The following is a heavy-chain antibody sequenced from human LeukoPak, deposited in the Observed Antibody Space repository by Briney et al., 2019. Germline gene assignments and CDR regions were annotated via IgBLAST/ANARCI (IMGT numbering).Heavy chain of an antibody. CDR2: IYHSGST. J-gene: IGHJ3*02. V-gene: IGHV4-38-2*02. CDR3: ARDRSGSYSPFDI. CDR1: GYSISSGYY. Sequence: SETLSLTCTVSGYSISSGYYWGWIRQPPGKGLEWIGSIYHSGSTYYNPSLKSRVTISVDTSKNQFSLKLSSVTAADTAVYYCARDRSGSYSPFDIWGQGTMVTVSS. D-gene: IGHD1-26*01.